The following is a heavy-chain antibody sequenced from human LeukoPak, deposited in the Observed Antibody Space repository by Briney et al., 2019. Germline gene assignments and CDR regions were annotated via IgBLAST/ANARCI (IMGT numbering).Heavy chain of an antibody. V-gene: IGHV4-4*07. CDR3: ARGNLANSGTSYYMDV. CDR1: GGSISDDY. CDR2: IYGRGSN. Sequence: SETLSLTCTVSGGSISDDYWSWIRQAAGKGMGWDGRIYGRGSNNYNTSLTRRITISVKTSKKQFSLKLSSVTAADTAIYYCARGNLANSGTSYYMDVWGKGTMVTISS. D-gene: IGHD3-10*01. J-gene: IGHJ6*03.